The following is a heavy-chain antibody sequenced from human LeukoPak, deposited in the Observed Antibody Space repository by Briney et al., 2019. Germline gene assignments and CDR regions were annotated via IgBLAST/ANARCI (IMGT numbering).Heavy chain of an antibody. V-gene: IGHV1-46*02. J-gene: IGHJ6*03. CDR1: GYSFNSYY. CDR2: VNPNSGTT. Sequence: ASVKVSCKASGYSFNSYYIHWVRQAPGQGLEWMGKVNPNSGTTIYAQRFQGRVTMIRDVSTSTVYMELKSLRSEDTGVYYCARTLCGGDCYSEGASYYYYMDVGGKGTAVTVSS. D-gene: IGHD2-21*02. CDR3: ARTLCGGDCYSEGASYYYYMDV.